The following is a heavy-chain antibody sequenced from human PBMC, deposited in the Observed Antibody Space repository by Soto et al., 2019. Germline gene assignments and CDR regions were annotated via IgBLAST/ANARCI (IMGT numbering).Heavy chain of an antibody. CDR1: GGSISSGDYY. CDR3: ARVAYYYFCRAPGDRFDP. J-gene: IGHJ5*02. Sequence: SETLSLTCTISGGSISSGDYYWNWIRQPPGKGLEWIGNIYYNGSTHYNPSLKSRITISIDTSRTQFSLKLSSVTAADTAVYFCARVAYYYFCRAPGDRFDPWGQGTLVTVSS. V-gene: IGHV4-30-4*01. CDR2: IYYNGST. D-gene: IGHD3-3*01.